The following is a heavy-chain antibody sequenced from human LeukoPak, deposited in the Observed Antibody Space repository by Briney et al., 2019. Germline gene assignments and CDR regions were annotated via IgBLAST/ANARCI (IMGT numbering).Heavy chain of an antibody. D-gene: IGHD2-15*01. J-gene: IGHJ6*03. V-gene: IGHV1-69*06. CDR1: GGTFSSYA. CDR3: ARLASSNHYYYYYMDV. Sequence: SVKVSCKASGGTFSSYAISWVRQAPGQGLEWMGGIIPIFGTANYAQNFQGRVTITADKSTSTAYMELSSLRSEDTAVYYCARLASSNHYYYYYMDVWGKGTTVTVSS. CDR2: IIPIFGTA.